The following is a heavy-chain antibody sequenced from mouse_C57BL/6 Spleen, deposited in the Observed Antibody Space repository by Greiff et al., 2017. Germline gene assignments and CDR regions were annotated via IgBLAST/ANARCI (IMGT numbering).Heavy chain of an antibody. CDR3: ARGTAQALDY. Sequence: QVQLQQSGAELARPGASVKMSCKASGYTFTSYTMHWVKQRPGQGLEWIGYINPSSGYTKYNQKFKDKATLTADKSSSTAYMQLSSLTSEDSAVYYCARGTAQALDYWGQGTTLTVSS. D-gene: IGHD3-2*02. CDR2: INPSSGYT. V-gene: IGHV1-4*01. J-gene: IGHJ2*01. CDR1: GYTFTSYT.